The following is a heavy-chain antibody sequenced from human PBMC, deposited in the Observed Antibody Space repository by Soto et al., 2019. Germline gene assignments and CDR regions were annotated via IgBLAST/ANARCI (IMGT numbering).Heavy chain of an antibody. CDR1: GFTFSSFA. V-gene: IGHV3-23*01. Sequence: GGSLRLSCAASGFTFSSFALSWVRQAPGKGLEWVSAISGGGDGTDYADSVKGRFTISRDNSKKTLHLHMNSLRVEDTAVYYCAGPVYSSQDYWGQGALVTVSS. CDR2: ISGGGDGT. D-gene: IGHD5-18*01. J-gene: IGHJ4*02. CDR3: AGPVYSSQDY.